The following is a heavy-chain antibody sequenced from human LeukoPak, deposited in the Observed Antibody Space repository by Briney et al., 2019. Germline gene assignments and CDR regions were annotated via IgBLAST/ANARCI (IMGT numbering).Heavy chain of an antibody. Sequence: ASVKVSCKASGYTFTSYYMHWVRQAPGQGLEWMGIINPSGGSTSYAQKFQGRVTMTRDTSTSTVYMELSSLRSEDAAVYYCARGGVVPAATLEFDYWGQGTLVTVSS. CDR2: INPSGGST. V-gene: IGHV1-46*01. CDR1: GYTFTSYY. D-gene: IGHD2-2*01. CDR3: ARGGVVPAATLEFDY. J-gene: IGHJ4*02.